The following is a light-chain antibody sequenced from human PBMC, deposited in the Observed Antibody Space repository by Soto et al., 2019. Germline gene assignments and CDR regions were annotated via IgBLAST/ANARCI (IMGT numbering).Light chain of an antibody. CDR2: AAS. Sequence: DIQLTQSPGSLSLSVGDRVTITCRASQGISNYLAWYQQKPGKVPKLLIYAASTLHTGVPSRFSGSGSGTDFTLTISSLQPEDVAAYYCQKYSSGPLTFGQGTKVDIK. J-gene: IGKJ1*01. CDR1: QGISNY. V-gene: IGKV1-27*01. CDR3: QKYSSGPLT.